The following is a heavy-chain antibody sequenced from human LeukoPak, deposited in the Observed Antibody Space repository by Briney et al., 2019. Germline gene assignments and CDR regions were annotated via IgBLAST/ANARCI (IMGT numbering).Heavy chain of an antibody. V-gene: IGHV3-23*01. J-gene: IGHJ4*02. D-gene: IGHD6-19*01. Sequence: GGSLRLSCAASGFTFNSYAMSWVRQAPGKGLEWVSAISSSGGSTYYADSVKGRFTISRDNSKNTVYLQMNSLRAEDTAVYYCAKDSVAGSLSYFDYWGQGTLVTASS. CDR3: AKDSVAGSLSYFDY. CDR2: ISSSGGST. CDR1: GFTFNSYA.